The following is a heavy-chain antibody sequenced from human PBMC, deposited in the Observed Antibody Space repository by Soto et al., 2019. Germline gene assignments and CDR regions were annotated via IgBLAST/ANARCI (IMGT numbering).Heavy chain of an antibody. CDR3: ATLGSGSYDY. CDR1: GGTFSSYI. CDR2: ISPTVGIP. D-gene: IGHD1-26*01. J-gene: IGHJ4*01. V-gene: IGHV1-69*02. Sequence: QVHLVQSGAEVKKPGSSVTVSCKASGGTFSSYIISWVRQAPGQGLEWMGRISPTVGIPNYAQKFQGRVTITADRSTSTAYMELNSLRSEDTAMYYCATLGSGSYDYWGRRTLVTVSS.